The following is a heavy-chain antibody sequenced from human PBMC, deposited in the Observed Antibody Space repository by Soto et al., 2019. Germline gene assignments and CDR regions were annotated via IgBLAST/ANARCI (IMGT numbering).Heavy chain of an antibody. CDR3: ARGSLIAARPGYFDY. Sequence: ASVKVSCKASGYTFTGYYMHWVRQAPGQGLEWMGWINPNSGGTNYAQKFQGWVTMTRDTSISTAYMELSRLRSDDTAVYYCARGSLIAARPGYFDYWGQGTLVTVSS. CDR2: INPNSGGT. CDR1: GYTFTGYY. V-gene: IGHV1-2*04. D-gene: IGHD6-6*01. J-gene: IGHJ4*02.